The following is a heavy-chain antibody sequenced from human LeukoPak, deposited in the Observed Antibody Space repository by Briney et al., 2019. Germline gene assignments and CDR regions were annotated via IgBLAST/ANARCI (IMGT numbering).Heavy chain of an antibody. Sequence: GGSLRLSCAASGFTFSSSSMNWVRQAPGKGLEWVSSISSSSSYIYYADSVKGRFTISRDNAKNSLYLQMNSLRAEDTAVYYCARDRVPRYYFDYWGQGTLVTVSS. J-gene: IGHJ4*02. CDR3: ARDRVPRYYFDY. CDR2: ISSSSSYI. D-gene: IGHD4/OR15-4a*01. CDR1: GFTFSSSS. V-gene: IGHV3-21*01.